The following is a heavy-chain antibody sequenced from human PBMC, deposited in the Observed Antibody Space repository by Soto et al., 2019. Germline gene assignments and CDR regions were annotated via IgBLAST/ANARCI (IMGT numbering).Heavy chain of an antibody. V-gene: IGHV1-8*01. CDR2: MTPNSGHT. J-gene: IGHJ6*04. D-gene: IGHD3-10*01. Sequence: QVPLVQSGAEVRKPGASVKVSCKASGYTFSSFDINWVRQAAGHGLEWMGWMTPNSGHTGYAQKFQGRVTMTRNTCTRTVYLALSRLTSADTAAYDCAIGVEQGTGSGRYGDVDVWGRGTTVTVSS. CDR3: AIGVEQGTGSGRYGDVDV. CDR1: GYTFSSFD.